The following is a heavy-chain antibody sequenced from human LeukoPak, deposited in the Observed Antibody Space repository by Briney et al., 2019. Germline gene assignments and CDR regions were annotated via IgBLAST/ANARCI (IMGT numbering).Heavy chain of an antibody. D-gene: IGHD3-22*01. J-gene: IGHJ4*02. V-gene: IGHV4-39*07. CDR1: GVSFNSDEQY. CDR2: IHPGGMW. Sequence: PAGTLSLTCTVSGVSFNSDEQYWDWIRQSPGKGLEWIGSIHPGGMWYNNPSLEGRFTMSRETSKNKFYLKLNTVATADTAVYFCSRGLDSRKLGYWGQGILVTVSS. CDR3: SRGLDSRKLGY.